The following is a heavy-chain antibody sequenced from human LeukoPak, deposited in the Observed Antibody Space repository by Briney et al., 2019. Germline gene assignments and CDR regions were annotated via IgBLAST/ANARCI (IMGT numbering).Heavy chain of an antibody. CDR2: ISSSSNYI. V-gene: IGHV3-21*01. CDR3: AREVGIGYFDY. J-gene: IGHJ4*02. CDR1: GFTFSSYS. D-gene: IGHD1-26*01. Sequence: GGSLRLSCAASGFTFSSYSMNWVRQAPGKGLEWVSSISSSSNYIYYADSVKGRFTFSRDNAKNSLYLQMHNLRAEDAAVYYCAREVGIGYFDYWGQGTLVTVSS.